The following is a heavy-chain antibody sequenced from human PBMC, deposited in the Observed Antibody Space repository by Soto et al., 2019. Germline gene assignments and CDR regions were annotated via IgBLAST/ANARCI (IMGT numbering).Heavy chain of an antibody. CDR1: GYPFTSSG. Sequence: ASVKVSCRASGYPFTSSGCSWVRQAPGQGLEWMGWISAYNGNTLYAQKLKGRVTMTTDTSTSTAYMELGSLRSDDAAVYYCATEPYCGSAAGCRALDAWGQGTTVTVSS. J-gene: IGHJ6*02. V-gene: IGHV1-18*04. CDR2: ISAYNGNT. CDR3: ATEPYCGSAAGCRALDA. D-gene: IGHD2-21*01.